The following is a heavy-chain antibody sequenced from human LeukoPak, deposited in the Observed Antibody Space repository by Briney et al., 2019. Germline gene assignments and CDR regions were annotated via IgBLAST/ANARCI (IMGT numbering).Heavy chain of an antibody. CDR2: IRYDGSNK. J-gene: IGHJ4*02. CDR3: AKDHRWLQQGGLFDY. V-gene: IGHV3-30*02. D-gene: IGHD5-24*01. CDR1: GFTFSSYG. Sequence: SGGSLRLSCAASGFTFSSYGMHWVRQAPGKGLEWVAFIRYDGSNKYYADSVKGRFTISRDNSKNSLYLQMNSLRAEDTASYYCAKDHRWLQQGGLFDYWGQGTLVTVSS.